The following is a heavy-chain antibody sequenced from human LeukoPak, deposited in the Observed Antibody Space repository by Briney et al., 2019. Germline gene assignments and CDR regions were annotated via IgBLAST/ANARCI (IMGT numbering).Heavy chain of an antibody. V-gene: IGHV3-49*03. Sequence: GGSLRLSCTASGFIFGDYAMSWFRQAPGKGLEWVGFIRSKAYGGTTEYAASVKGRFTISRDDSKSIAYLQMNSLKTEDTAVYYCTRAGDTAMVTVYWGQGTLVTVSS. D-gene: IGHD5-18*01. CDR3: TRAGDTAMVTVY. CDR2: IRSKAYGGTT. CDR1: GFIFGDYA. J-gene: IGHJ4*02.